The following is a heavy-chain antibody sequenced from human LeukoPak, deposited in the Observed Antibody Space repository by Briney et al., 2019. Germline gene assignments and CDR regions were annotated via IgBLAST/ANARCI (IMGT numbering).Heavy chain of an antibody. D-gene: IGHD6-19*01. V-gene: IGHV3-48*03. CDR3: ARSSGWYSSLPLDY. J-gene: IGHJ4*02. CDR2: ISYSVSTI. Sequence: GGSLRLSCAASGFTFSSYEMNRVRQAPGKGLEWISYISYSVSTIYYADSVKGRFTISRDNAKNSLFLQMNSLRAEDTAVYYCARSSGWYSSLPLDYWGQGTLVTVSS. CDR1: GFTFSSYE.